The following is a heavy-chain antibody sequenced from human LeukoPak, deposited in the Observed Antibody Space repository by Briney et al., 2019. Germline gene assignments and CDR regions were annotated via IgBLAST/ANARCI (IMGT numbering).Heavy chain of an antibody. D-gene: IGHD3-10*01. CDR1: GFNFSSYS. J-gene: IGHJ6*02. Sequence: GGSLRLSCAASGFNFSSYSMNWVRQAPGKGLEWVSCVSRSSSDIYYADSVKGRFTISRDNAKNSLFLQMNTLKHEDTAVYYRARLEFGWGAYYYYGMDVWGQGPTVTVSS. CDR3: ARLEFGWGAYYYYGMDV. V-gene: IGHV3-21*06. CDR2: VSRSSSDI.